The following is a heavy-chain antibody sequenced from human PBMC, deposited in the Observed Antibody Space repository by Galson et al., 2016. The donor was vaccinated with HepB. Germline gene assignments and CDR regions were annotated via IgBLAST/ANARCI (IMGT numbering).Heavy chain of an antibody. CDR3: ARDREKYDSYGYHYYFDY. D-gene: IGHD3-22*01. V-gene: IGHV4-59*01. CDR1: GGSISSYY. J-gene: IGHJ4*02. CDR2: IESSGST. Sequence: ETLSLTCTVSGGSISSYYWTWIRQPPGKGLEWIGYIESSGSTNYNPSLRSRVTISVDTSKHQFSLKLSSVTAADTAVYYCARDREKYDSYGYHYYFDYWGQGTQVTVSS.